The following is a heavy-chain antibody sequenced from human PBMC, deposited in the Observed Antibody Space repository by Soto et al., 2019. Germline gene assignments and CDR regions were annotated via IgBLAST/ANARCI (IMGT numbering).Heavy chain of an antibody. D-gene: IGHD1-26*01. CDR3: ARVGLTNWFDL. CDR2: IYYSGST. CDR1: GGSISSGDYY. Sequence: NPSETLSLTCTVSGGSISSGDYYWSWIRQPPGKGLEWIGYIYYSGSTYYNPSLKSRVTISVDTSKNQFSLKMSSVTAADTAVYFCARVGLTNWFDLWGRGTLVTVSS. V-gene: IGHV4-30-4*01. J-gene: IGHJ5*02.